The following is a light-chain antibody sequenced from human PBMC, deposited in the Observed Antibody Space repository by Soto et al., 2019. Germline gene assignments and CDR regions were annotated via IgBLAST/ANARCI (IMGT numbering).Light chain of an antibody. CDR1: QSVSSSY. CDR3: QQYGSPLT. V-gene: IGKV3-20*01. Sequence: LVLTQSPGTPSLSPGERATLSRRASQSVSSSYLAWYQQKPGQAPRLLIYGASNRATGIPDRFSGSGSGTDSTLTISRLQPEDFAVYYCQQYGSPLTFGGGTKVDIK. J-gene: IGKJ4*01. CDR2: GAS.